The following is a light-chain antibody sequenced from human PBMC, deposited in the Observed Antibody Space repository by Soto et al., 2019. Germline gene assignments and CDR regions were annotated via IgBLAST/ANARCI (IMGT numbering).Light chain of an antibody. CDR3: QELNSYPRT. V-gene: IGKV1-9*01. CDR2: GAS. J-gene: IGKJ1*01. Sequence: DVQMTQSPSAMSASVGDRVTITCRASQGISTYLAWYQQKPGKAPKNLIYGASTLQSGVPSRFSGGGSGTEFTLTISSLQPEDFATYYCQELNSYPRTFGQGTKVDIK. CDR1: QGISTY.